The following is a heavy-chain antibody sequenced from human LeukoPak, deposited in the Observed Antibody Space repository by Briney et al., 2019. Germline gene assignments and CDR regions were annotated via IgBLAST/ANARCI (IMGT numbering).Heavy chain of an antibody. CDR2: IFGGGST. D-gene: IGHD1-26*01. V-gene: IGHV3-53*05. CDR3: AKWIGGSYLPPELDDAFDI. CDR1: GLTVSSNH. Sequence: PGGSLRLSCAASGLTVSSNHMSWVRQAPGKGLECISVIFGGGSTYYADSVKGRFTISRDNSKNTLYLQMNSLRAEDTAVYYCAKWIGGSYLPPELDDAFDIWGQGTMVTVSS. J-gene: IGHJ3*02.